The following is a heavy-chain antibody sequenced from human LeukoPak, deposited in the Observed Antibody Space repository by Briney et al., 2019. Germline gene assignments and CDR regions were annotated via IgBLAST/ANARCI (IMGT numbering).Heavy chain of an antibody. Sequence: GGSLRPSCAASGFTVSSNYMSWVRQSPGKGLEWVSVIYSGGSTYYADSVKGRFTISRDNSKNTLYLQMNSLRAEDTAVYYCARGGWIRDFDYWGQGTLVTVSS. V-gene: IGHV3-66*01. D-gene: IGHD2-2*03. J-gene: IGHJ4*02. CDR1: GFTVSSNY. CDR3: ARGGWIRDFDY. CDR2: IYSGGST.